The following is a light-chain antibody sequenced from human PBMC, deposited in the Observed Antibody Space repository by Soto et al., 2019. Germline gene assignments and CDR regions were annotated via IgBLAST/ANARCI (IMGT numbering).Light chain of an antibody. V-gene: IGKV1-5*01. J-gene: IGKJ3*01. CDR1: QSISSW. Sequence: DIQMTQSPSTLSASVGDRVTITCRASQSISSWLAWYQQKPGKAPKLLIYDASSLESGVPSRFSGSGSGTEFTLTISSLQPDAFATYYCQLYNSYLTFGPGTTVDIK. CDR3: QLYNSYLT. CDR2: DAS.